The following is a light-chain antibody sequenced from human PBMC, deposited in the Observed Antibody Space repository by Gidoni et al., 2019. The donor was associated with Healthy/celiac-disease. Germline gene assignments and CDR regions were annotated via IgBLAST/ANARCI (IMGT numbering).Light chain of an antibody. V-gene: IGLV2-14*04. CDR3: SSYTSSSTLYV. CDR2: DVS. J-gene: IGLJ1*01. CDR1: SSDVGGYNY. Sequence: GTSSDVGGYNYVSWYQQHPGKAPKLMIYDVSNRPSGVSNRFSGSKSGNTASLTISGLQAEDEADYYCSSYTSSSTLYVFGTGTKVTVL.